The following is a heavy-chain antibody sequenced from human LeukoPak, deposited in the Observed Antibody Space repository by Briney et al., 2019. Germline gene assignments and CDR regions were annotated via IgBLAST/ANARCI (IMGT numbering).Heavy chain of an antibody. J-gene: IGHJ4*02. CDR2: IYYSGST. CDR3: ARVAKFGYYFDY. CDR1: GGSISSYY. V-gene: IGHV4-59*01. Sequence: SETLSLTCTVSGGSISSYYWSWIRQPPGKGLEWIRYIYYSGSTNYNPSLKSRVTISVDTPKNQFSLKLSSVTAADTAVYYCARVAKFGYYFDYWGQGTLVTVSS. D-gene: IGHD1-26*01.